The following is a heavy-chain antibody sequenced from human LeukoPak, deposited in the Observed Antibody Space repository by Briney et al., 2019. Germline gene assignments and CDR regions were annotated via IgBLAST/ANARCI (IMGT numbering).Heavy chain of an antibody. J-gene: IGHJ4*02. D-gene: IGHD5-12*01. CDR1: GYTFTGYY. CDR3: ARDHTNIVATTFDY. V-gene: IGHV1-2*02. Sequence: ASVKVSCKASGYTFTGYYMHWVRQAPGQGLEWMGWINPNSGGTNYAQKFQGRVTMTRDTSISTAYMELSRLRSDDTAVYYCARDHTNIVATTFDYRGQGTLVTVSS. CDR2: INPNSGGT.